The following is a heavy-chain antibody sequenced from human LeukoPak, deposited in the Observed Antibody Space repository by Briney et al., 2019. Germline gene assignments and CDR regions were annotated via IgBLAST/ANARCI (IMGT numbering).Heavy chain of an antibody. CDR2: MNPNSGNT. Sequence: ASVKVSCKASGYTFTSYDINWVRQATGQGLEWMGWMNPNSGNTGYAQKFQGRVTMTRNTSISTAYMELSSLRSEDTAVYYCARGPPQYYDILTGSRYYYYYMDVWGKGTTVTISS. D-gene: IGHD3-9*01. CDR3: ARGPPQYYDILTGSRYYYYYMDV. CDR1: GYTFTSYD. J-gene: IGHJ6*03. V-gene: IGHV1-8*01.